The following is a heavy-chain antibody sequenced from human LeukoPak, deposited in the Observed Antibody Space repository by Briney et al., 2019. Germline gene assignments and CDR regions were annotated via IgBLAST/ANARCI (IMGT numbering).Heavy chain of an antibody. CDR3: VKGAESYCDSRSDY. D-gene: IGHD3-22*01. CDR1: GFTFSSYA. V-gene: IGHV3-64D*09. Sequence: PGGSLRLSCSAPGFTFSSYAMHWVRQAPGKGLEYVSAMSSSGGKTYYADSMKGRFIISRDNAKNTLYLQLSSLTAEDTAVYFCVKGAESYCDSRSDYWGQGTLVTVSS. CDR2: MSSSGGKT. J-gene: IGHJ4*02.